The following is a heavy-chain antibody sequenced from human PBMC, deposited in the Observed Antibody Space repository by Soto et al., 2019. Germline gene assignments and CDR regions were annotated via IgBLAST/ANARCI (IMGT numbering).Heavy chain of an antibody. CDR2: MNPNSGNT. CDR1: GYTFTSYD. CDR3: ARSFQLGVGDAFDI. J-gene: IGHJ3*02. Sequence: ASVKVSCKASGYTFTSYDINWVRQATGQGLEWMGWMNPNSGNTGYAQKFQGRVTMTRNTSISTAYMELSSLRSEDTAVYYCARSFQLGVGDAFDIWGQGTMVTVSS. D-gene: IGHD3-3*01. V-gene: IGHV1-8*01.